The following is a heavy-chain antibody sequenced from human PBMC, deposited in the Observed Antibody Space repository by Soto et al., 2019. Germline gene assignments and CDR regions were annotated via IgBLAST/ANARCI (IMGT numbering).Heavy chain of an antibody. D-gene: IGHD6-19*01. Sequence: SETLSLTCPFSGFSLSSYYWSWIRQPPGKGLEWIGYIYYSGSTNYNPSLKSRVTISVDTSKNQFSLKLSSVTAADTAVFYCAKERSSGWSFDYWGQGTLVTVSS. CDR2: IYYSGST. V-gene: IGHV4-59*12. CDR1: GFSLSSYY. CDR3: AKERSSGWSFDY. J-gene: IGHJ4*02.